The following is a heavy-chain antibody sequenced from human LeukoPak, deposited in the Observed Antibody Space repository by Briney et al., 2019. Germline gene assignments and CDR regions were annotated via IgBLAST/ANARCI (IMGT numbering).Heavy chain of an antibody. J-gene: IGHJ4*02. V-gene: IGHV3-7*01. CDR2: IKEDGSEK. Sequence: PGGSLRLSCAASGFTFSTYGMHWVRQAPGKGLEWVANIKEDGSEKYYVDSVKGRFSISRDNAKNSVSLQMNSLSAEDTDVYYCVRDGYDSRDYYYMEWGEGTLVTVS. CDR1: GFTFSTYG. D-gene: IGHD3-22*01. CDR3: VRDGYDSRDYYYME.